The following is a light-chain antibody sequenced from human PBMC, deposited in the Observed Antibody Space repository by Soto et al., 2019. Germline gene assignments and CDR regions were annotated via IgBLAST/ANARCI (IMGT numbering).Light chain of an antibody. CDR2: GAS. J-gene: IGKJ1*01. CDR3: QQSNDWPPWT. V-gene: IGKV3-15*01. Sequence: TLTIYQRERATLXCSSSQSISNNLAWYQQKPGQAPRLLIYGASTRATGIPARFSGSGSGTEFTLTISSLQSEDFAVYYCQQSNDWPPWTFAQGTKV. CDR1: QSISNN.